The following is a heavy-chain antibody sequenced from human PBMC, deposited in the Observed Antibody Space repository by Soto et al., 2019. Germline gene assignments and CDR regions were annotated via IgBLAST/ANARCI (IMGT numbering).Heavy chain of an antibody. D-gene: IGHD3-22*01. J-gene: IGHJ4*01. CDR3: ARGAYYYENSGQNAYDY. Sequence: SETLSLTCTVSGGSISSGGYYWSWIRQHPGKGLEWIGYIYYGGSTYYNPSLKSRATISGDTSKNQFSLKLSSVTAADTAVYYCARGAYYYENSGQNAYDYWAQGILVTVSS. CDR1: GGSISSGGYY. V-gene: IGHV4-31*03. CDR2: IYYGGST.